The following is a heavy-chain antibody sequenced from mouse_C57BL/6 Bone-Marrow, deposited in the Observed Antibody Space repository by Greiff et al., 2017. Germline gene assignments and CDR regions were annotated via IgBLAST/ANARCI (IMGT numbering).Heavy chain of an antibody. J-gene: IGHJ4*01. CDR2: ISDGGSYT. CDR1: GFTFSTYA. Sequence: EVHLVESGGGLVKPGGSLKLSCAASGFTFSTYAMSWFRQTPEKRLEWVATISDGGSYTYYPDNVKGRFTISRDNAKNNLYLQMSHLNSEVTAMDYCAMNRAFGKWGQGDSVT. CDR3: AMNRAFGK. V-gene: IGHV5-4*01. D-gene: IGHD3-1*01.